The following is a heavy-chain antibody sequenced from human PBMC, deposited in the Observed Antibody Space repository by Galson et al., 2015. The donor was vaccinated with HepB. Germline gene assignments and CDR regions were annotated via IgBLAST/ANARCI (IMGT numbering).Heavy chain of an antibody. CDR1: GYSFTNYW. CDR2: IYPGDSDT. D-gene: IGHD3-16*01. CDR3: ARRGYNYGYESWFDP. V-gene: IGHV5-51*03. J-gene: IGHJ5*02. Sequence: QSGAEVTKPGESLKISCKGSGYSFTNYWIDWVRQMPGKGLELMGMIYPGDSDTRYSPSFQGQVTISADKSITTAYLQWSSLKASDTAMYYCARRGYNYGYESWFDPWVQGTLVTVSS.